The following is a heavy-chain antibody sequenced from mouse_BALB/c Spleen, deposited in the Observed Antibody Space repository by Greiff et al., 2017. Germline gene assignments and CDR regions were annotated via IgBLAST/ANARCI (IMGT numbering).Heavy chain of an antibody. CDR2: IYPGDGDT. D-gene: IGHD2-4*01. V-gene: IGHV1-82*01. CDR3: ARYDYEYFDV. Sequence: QVQLQQSGPELVKPGASVKISCKASGYAFSSSWMNWVKQRPGQGLEWIGRIYPGDGDTNYNGKFKGKATLTADKSSSTAYMQLSSLTSVDSAVYFCARYDYEYFDVWGAGTTVTVSS. J-gene: IGHJ1*01. CDR1: GYAFSSSW.